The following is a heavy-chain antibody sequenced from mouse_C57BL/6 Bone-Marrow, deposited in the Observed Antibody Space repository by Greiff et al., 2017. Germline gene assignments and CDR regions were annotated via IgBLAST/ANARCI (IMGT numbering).Heavy chain of an antibody. Sequence: LVRPGTSVKMSCKASGYTFTNYWIGWAKQRPGHGLEWIGDIYPGGGYTNYNEKFKGKATLTADKSSSTAYMQFSSLTSEDSAIYYCARNYGSSHWYFDVWGTGTTVTVSS. CDR1: GYTFTNYW. D-gene: IGHD1-1*01. CDR3: ARNYGSSHWYFDV. J-gene: IGHJ1*03. CDR2: IYPGGGYT. V-gene: IGHV1-63*01.